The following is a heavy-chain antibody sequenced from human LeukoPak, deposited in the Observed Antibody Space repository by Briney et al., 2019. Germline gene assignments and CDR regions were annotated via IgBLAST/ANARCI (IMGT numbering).Heavy chain of an antibody. CDR2: IGTDGSRT. D-gene: IGHD4-17*01. J-gene: IGHJ4*02. V-gene: IGHV3-74*01. CDR3: AGFDYADYLAFDY. Sequence: GGSLRLSCAASGFTFSSYWMHWVRQVPGKGLVWVSRIGTDGSRTTYADYVQGRFTISRDNAKNTLYLQMNSLRAEDAAVYYCAGFDYADYLAFDYWGQGTLVTVSS. CDR1: GFTFSSYW.